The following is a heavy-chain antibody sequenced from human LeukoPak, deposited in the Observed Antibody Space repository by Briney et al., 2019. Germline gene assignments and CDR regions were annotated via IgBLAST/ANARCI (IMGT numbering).Heavy chain of an antibody. Sequence: ETLSLTCAVYGGSFSGYYWSWIRQPPGKGLEWIGEIYHSGSTNYNPSLKSRVTISVDKSKNQFSLKLSSVTAADTAVYYCARAHSGSYFDYWGQGTLVTVSS. CDR3: ARAHSGSYFDY. CDR2: IYHSGST. D-gene: IGHD6-19*01. J-gene: IGHJ4*02. V-gene: IGHV4-34*01. CDR1: GGSFSGYY.